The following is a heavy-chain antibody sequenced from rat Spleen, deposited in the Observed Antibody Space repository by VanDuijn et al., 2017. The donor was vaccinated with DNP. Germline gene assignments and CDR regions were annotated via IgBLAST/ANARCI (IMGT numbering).Heavy chain of an antibody. J-gene: IGHJ2*01. CDR2: IVHDGSRT. CDR1: GFTFSNYD. V-gene: IGHV5-7*01. D-gene: IGHD4-1*01. CDR3: TRRGIRVRYIDY. Sequence: EVQLVESGGGLVQPGRSLKLSCAASGFTFSNYDMAWVRQAPKKGLDWVATIVHDGSRTYYRDSVKGRFTVSRDNANSTLYLQMNSLRSEDTATYYCTRRGIRVRYIDYWGQGVMVTVSS.